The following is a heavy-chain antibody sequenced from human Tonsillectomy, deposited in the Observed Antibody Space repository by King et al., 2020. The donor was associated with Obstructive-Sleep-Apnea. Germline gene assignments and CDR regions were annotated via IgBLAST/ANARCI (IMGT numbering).Heavy chain of an antibody. CDR1: GFTFDDYA. CDR3: AKDFVDQLVSIRRFDP. CDR2: ISWNSATI. J-gene: IGHJ5*02. D-gene: IGHD2-2*01. Sequence: VQLVESGGGLVQPGRSLTLSCAASGFTFDDYAMHWVRQAPGKGLEWVSVISWNSATIAYADSVKGRFTVSRDNAGNSLYLQMNSLRAEDTALSYCAKDFVDQLVSIRRFDPWGQGTLVTVSS. V-gene: IGHV3-9*01.